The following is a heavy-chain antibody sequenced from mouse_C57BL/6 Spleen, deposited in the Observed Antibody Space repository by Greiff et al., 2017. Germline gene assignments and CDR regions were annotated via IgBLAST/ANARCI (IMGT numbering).Heavy chain of an antibody. CDR2: INPNNGGT. D-gene: IGHD1-1*01. J-gene: IGHJ1*03. V-gene: IGHV1-18*01. CDR3: ARGNYDFHWYFDV. Sequence: SGPELVKPGASVKIPCKASGYTFTDYNMDWVKQSHGKSLEWIGDINPNNGGTIYNQKFKGKATLTVDKSSSTAYMELRSLTSEDTAVYYCARGNYDFHWYFDVWGTGTTVTVSS. CDR1: GYTFTDYN.